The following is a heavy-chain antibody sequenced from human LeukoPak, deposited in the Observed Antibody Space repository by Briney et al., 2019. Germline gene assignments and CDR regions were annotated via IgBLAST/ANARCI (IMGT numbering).Heavy chain of an antibody. CDR2: VYTSGST. CDR3: ARDGRQRITMDTGALDI. CDR1: GGSISGYY. V-gene: IGHV4-4*07. D-gene: IGHD3-10*01. Sequence: PSETLSLTCTVSGGSISGYYWSWIRQPAGKGLEWLGRVYTSGSTNYNPSLKSRVTISMDTSKNQLSLKLSSVTAADTAVYYCARDGRQRITMDTGALDIWGQGTMVTVSS. J-gene: IGHJ3*02.